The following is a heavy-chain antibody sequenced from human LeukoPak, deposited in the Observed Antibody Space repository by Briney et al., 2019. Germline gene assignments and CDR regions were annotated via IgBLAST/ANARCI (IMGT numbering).Heavy chain of an antibody. CDR2: IYYSGSS. Sequence: SETLSLTCTVSGGSISGYYWSWIRQPPGKGLEWIGYIYYSGSSNYNPSLKSRVTISVDTSKNQFSLKLSSVTAADTAVYYCARGTMMVGPWGQGTLVTVSS. CDR3: ARGTMMVGP. J-gene: IGHJ5*02. V-gene: IGHV4-59*01. CDR1: GGSISGYY. D-gene: IGHD3-22*01.